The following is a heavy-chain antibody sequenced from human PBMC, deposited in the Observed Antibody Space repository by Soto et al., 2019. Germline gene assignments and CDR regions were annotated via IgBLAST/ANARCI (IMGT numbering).Heavy chain of an antibody. CDR1: GFTFKTYN. V-gene: IGHV3-48*01. CDR2: IGTSGSTV. J-gene: IGHJ6*02. CDR3: ASQSTVTTSFYWNYDYYYGMDV. D-gene: IGHD4-4*01. Sequence: PGGSLRLSCAASGFTFKTYNMNWVLQAPGKGLEWVSYIGTSGSTVYYADSVKGRVTISRDNSKNTLYLQMNSLRAEDTAVYYCASQSTVTTSFYWNYDYYYGMDVWGQGTTVTVSS.